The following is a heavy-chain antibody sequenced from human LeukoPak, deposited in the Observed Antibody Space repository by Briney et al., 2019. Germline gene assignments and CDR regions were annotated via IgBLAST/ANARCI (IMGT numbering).Heavy chain of an antibody. D-gene: IGHD3-10*02. V-gene: IGHV1-69*06. CDR1: GDTFSGYV. J-gene: IGHJ2*01. CDR3: ACWAPPPTLFGHRFNWYFDL. Sequence: ASVKVSCKASGDTFSGYVISWVRQAPGRGLEWLGGIIPMLGTTNYAQKFQGRVTITADTSTTTSYMEMSSLRSEDTAIYYCACWAPPPTLFGHRFNWYFDLWGRGTLVTVSS. CDR2: IIPMLGTT.